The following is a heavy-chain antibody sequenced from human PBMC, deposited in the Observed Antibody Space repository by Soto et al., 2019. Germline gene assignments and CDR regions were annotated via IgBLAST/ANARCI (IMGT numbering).Heavy chain of an antibody. CDR3: ARLGGSYAVPHFDY. Sequence: WTWIRQPPGKGLEWMGYIYYSGTTTNYNPSLKSRVTLSVDTSKNQFSLKSSSVTAADTAVYYCARLGGSYAVPHFDYWGQGTLVTVSS. V-gene: IGHV4-59*08. J-gene: IGHJ4*02. CDR2: IYYSGTT. D-gene: IGHD1-26*01.